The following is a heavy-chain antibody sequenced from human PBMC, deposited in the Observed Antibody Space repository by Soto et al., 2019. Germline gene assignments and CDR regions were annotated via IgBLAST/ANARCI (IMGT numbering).Heavy chain of an antibody. D-gene: IGHD3-10*01. CDR2: INPSGGSR. CDR1: GYTFTSYY. J-gene: IGHJ6*03. CDR3: ARDSVLLWFGEYPDYCGYMDV. Sequence: QVQLVQSGAEVKKSGASVKVSCKASGYTFTSYYMHWVRQAPGQGLEWMGVINPSGGSRSYAQKFQGRVTMTRDTSTSTVYMELSSLRSEDTAVYYCARDSVLLWFGEYPDYCGYMDVWGKGTTVTVSS. V-gene: IGHV1-46*01.